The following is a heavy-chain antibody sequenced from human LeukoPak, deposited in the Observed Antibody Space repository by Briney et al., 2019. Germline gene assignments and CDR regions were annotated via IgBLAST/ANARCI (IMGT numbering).Heavy chain of an antibody. CDR1: GFTFSSYS. V-gene: IGHV3-21*01. Sequence: PGGSLRLSCAASGFTFSSYSMNWVRQAPGKGLEWVSFISSSSAHINYADSVKGRFTISRDNPRNSLYLQMNSLRAEDTAVYYCGKTTVGYSSGQKPAWPVDYWGQGTLVTVSS. D-gene: IGHD5-18*01. CDR3: GKTTVGYSSGQKPAWPVDY. J-gene: IGHJ4*02. CDR2: ISSSSAHI.